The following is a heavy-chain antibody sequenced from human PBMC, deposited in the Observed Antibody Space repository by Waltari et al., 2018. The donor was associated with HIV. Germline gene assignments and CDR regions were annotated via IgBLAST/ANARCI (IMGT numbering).Heavy chain of an antibody. CDR1: GFSRNPYG. Sequence: QVLLVESGGGVVQPGRSLSLSCASSGFSRNPYGMHWVRQAPGKGLEWVALIGFDGRNEYYSDSVKGRLIISRDNSKSTLYLQMNSLRVEDTAVYFCARDQDYMGRLSYFDLWGRGTLVTVSS. CDR3: ARDQDYMGRLSYFDL. D-gene: IGHD4-4*01. CDR2: IGFDGRNE. V-gene: IGHV3-33*01. J-gene: IGHJ2*01.